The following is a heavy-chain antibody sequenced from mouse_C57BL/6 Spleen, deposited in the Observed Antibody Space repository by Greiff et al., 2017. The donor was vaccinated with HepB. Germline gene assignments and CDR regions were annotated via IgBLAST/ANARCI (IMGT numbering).Heavy chain of an antibody. D-gene: IGHD1-1*01. CDR3: ARTMHYYGSSYGYAMDY. CDR2: IYPGSGST. Sequence: QVQLQQPGAELVKPGASVKMSCKASGYTFTSYWITWVKQRPGQGLEWIGDIYPGSGSTNYNEKFKSKATLTVDTSSSTAYMQLSSLTSEDSAVYYCARTMHYYGSSYGYAMDYWGQGTSVTVSS. CDR1: GYTFTSYW. J-gene: IGHJ4*01. V-gene: IGHV1-55*01.